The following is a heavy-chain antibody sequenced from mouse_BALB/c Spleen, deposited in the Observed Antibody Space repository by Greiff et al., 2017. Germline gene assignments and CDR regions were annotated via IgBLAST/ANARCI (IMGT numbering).Heavy chain of an antibody. CDR3: ARGYEFAY. D-gene: IGHD2-14*01. J-gene: IGHJ3*01. V-gene: IGHV1-54*01. CDR2: INPGSGGT. CDR1: GYAFTNYL. Sequence: QVQLQQSGAELVRPGTSVKVSCKASGYAFTNYLIEWVKQRPGQGLEWIGVINPGSGGTNYNEKFKGKATLTADKSSSTAYMQLSSLTSDDSAVYFCARGYEFAYWGQGTLVTVSA.